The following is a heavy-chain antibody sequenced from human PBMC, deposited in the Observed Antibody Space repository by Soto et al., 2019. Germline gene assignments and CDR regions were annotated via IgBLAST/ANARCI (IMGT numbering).Heavy chain of an antibody. D-gene: IGHD2-15*01. J-gene: IGHJ4*02. Sequence: SETLSLTCTVSGGSISSYYWSWIRQPPGKGLEWIGYIYYSGSTNYNPSLKSRVTISVDTSKNQFSLKLSSVTAADTAVYYCARLGSWGSYYFDYWGQGTLVTVSS. CDR2: IYYSGST. CDR3: ARLGSWGSYYFDY. CDR1: GGSISSYY. V-gene: IGHV4-59*01.